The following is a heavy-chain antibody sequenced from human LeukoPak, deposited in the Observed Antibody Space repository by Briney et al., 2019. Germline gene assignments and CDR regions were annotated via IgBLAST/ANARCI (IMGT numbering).Heavy chain of an antibody. V-gene: IGHV4-34*01. Sequence: SETLSLTCAVYGGSFSGYYWSWIRQPPGKGLEWIGEINHSGSTNYNPSLKSRVTTSVDTSKNQFSLKLSSVTAADTAVYYCARGRFVVVPAAMYYYYYYMDVWGKGTTVTVSS. CDR3: ARGRFVVVPAAMYYYYYYMDV. CDR2: INHSGST. J-gene: IGHJ6*03. CDR1: GGSFSGYY. D-gene: IGHD2-2*01.